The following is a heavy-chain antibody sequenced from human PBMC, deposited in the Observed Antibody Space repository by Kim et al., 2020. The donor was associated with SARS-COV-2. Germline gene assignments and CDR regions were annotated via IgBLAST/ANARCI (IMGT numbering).Heavy chain of an antibody. D-gene: IGHD1-1*01. Sequence: ADSVKARFTISRDNSNKTLYLQMNSLRAEDTAVYYCASLQWHGTKNYFDCWGQGTLVTVSS. CDR3: ASLQWHGTKNYFDC. V-gene: IGHV3-30*01. J-gene: IGHJ4*02.